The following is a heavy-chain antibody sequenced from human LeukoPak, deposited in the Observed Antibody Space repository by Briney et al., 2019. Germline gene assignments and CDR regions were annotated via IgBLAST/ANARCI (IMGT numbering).Heavy chain of an antibody. V-gene: IGHV4-59*02. Sequence: SETLSLTCTVSGGSVSNYYWSWIRQSPGKGLEWIGYIYYTETSYNPSLKSRVTISADTSKNQFSLKLHSVTAADTAVYYCARDQLRGVIPSDYWGRGTLVTVSS. CDR1: GGSVSNYY. D-gene: IGHD3-10*01. CDR2: IYYTET. J-gene: IGHJ4*02. CDR3: ARDQLRGVIPSDY.